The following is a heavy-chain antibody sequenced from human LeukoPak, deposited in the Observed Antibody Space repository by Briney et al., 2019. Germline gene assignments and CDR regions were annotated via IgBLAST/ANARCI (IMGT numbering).Heavy chain of an antibody. CDR2: INSDGSST. CDR1: GFTFSSYW. CDR3: HLDGSRVRSGGSPLFDY. Sequence: PGGSLRLSCAASGFTFSSYWMHWVRQAPGKGLVWVSRINSDGSSTSYADSVKGRFTISRDNAKNTLYLQMNSLRAEDTAVYYCHLDGSRVRSGGSPLFDYWGQGTLVTVSS. D-gene: IGHD2-15*01. V-gene: IGHV3-74*01. J-gene: IGHJ4*02.